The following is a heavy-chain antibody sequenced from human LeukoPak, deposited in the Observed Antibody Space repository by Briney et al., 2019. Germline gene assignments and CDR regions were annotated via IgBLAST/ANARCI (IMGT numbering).Heavy chain of an antibody. CDR2: INPDRGDT. D-gene: IGHD3-22*01. Sequence: ASVKVPCKASGYTFIGYYMHWVRQAPGQGLEWMGWINPDRGDTNYAQKFQGRVSMTRDTSISTAYMELSRLRSDDKAVYYCAREVIEYYYDSSGYFAWGQGTLVTVSS. J-gene: IGHJ5*02. CDR3: AREVIEYYYDSSGYFA. V-gene: IGHV1-2*02. CDR1: GYTFIGYY.